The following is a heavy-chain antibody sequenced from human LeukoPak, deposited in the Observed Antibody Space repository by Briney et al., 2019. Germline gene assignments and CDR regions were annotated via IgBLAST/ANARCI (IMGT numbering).Heavy chain of an antibody. V-gene: IGHV4-59*01. CDR2: INYSGST. CDR1: GGSISTYY. Sequence: PSETLSLTCTVSGGSISTYYWSWIRQPPGKGLEWIGYINYSGSTNYNPSLKSRVTISVDTSKNQFSLKLNSVTAADTAVYYCVRGANRYDPWGQGTLVTDSS. CDR3: VRGANRYDP. J-gene: IGHJ5*02.